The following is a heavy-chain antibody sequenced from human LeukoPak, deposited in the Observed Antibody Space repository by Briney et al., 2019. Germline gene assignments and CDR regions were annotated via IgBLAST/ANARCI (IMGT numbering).Heavy chain of an antibody. D-gene: IGHD5-12*01. CDR2: ISSSGSTI. J-gene: IGHJ6*02. Sequence: PGGSLRLSCAASGFTFSDYYMSWIRQAPGKGLEWVSYISSSGSTIYYADSVKGRFTISRDNAKNSLYLQMNSLRAEDTAVYYCARDGGYDTHYYYYYGMDVRGQGTTVTVSS. V-gene: IGHV3-11*01. CDR1: GFTFSDYY. CDR3: ARDGGYDTHYYYYYGMDV.